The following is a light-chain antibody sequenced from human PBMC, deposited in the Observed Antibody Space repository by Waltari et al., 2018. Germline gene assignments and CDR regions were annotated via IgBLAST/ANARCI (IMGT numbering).Light chain of an antibody. CDR3: QSYDSGLSAPV. Sequence: QSVLTQPPSVSGAPGQRVTIPCSGSRSNIGSNHAIHWYQQLPGPAPKLLISADTNRPSGIPDRFSGSKSATSASLGSTGLQAEDEADYYCQSYDSGLSAPVFGGGTKLTVL. CDR1: RSNIGSNHA. J-gene: IGLJ3*02. V-gene: IGLV1-40*01. CDR2: ADT.